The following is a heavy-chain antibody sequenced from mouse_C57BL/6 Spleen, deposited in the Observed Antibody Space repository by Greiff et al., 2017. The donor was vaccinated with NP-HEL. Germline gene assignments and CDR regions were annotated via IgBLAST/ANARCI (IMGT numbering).Heavy chain of an antibody. CDR2: IYPGDGDT. D-gene: IGHD4-1*01. CDR1: GYAFSSYW. Sequence: VQLQQSGAELVKPGASVKISCKASGYAFSSYWMNWVKQRPGKGLEWIGQIYPGDGDTNYNGKFKGNATLTADKSSSTAYMQLSSLTSEDSAVYFCARGESWDPYAMDYWGQGTSVTVSS. J-gene: IGHJ4*01. V-gene: IGHV1-80*01. CDR3: ARGESWDPYAMDY.